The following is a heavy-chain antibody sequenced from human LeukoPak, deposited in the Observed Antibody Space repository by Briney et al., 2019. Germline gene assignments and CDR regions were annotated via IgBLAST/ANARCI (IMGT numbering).Heavy chain of an antibody. Sequence: GGSLRLSCAASGFTFSSYAMSWVRQAPGKGLEWVSAISGSGGSTYYADSVKGRFTISRDNSKNTLYLQMNSLRAEDTAVYYCAKDQLGYCTNGVCYSFGGFHDAFDIWGQGTMVTVSS. CDR2: ISGSGGST. D-gene: IGHD2-8*01. CDR3: AKDQLGYCTNGVCYSFGGFHDAFDI. CDR1: GFTFSSYA. V-gene: IGHV3-23*01. J-gene: IGHJ3*02.